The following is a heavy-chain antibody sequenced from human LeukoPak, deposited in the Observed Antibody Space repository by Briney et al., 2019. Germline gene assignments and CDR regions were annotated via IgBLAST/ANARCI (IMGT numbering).Heavy chain of an antibody. CDR1: GYSISSGHY. Sequence: NPSETLPPTCAVSGYSISSGHYWVWIRQPPGAGLEYIGNIYHSGSSHYNPSLKSRVTISVDTSNNQFSLKLSSVTAADTAVYYCARAKNPYYYYYYMDFWGRGTTVTVSS. CDR2: IYHSGSS. J-gene: IGHJ6*03. V-gene: IGHV4-38-2*01. CDR3: ARAKNPYYYYYYMDF.